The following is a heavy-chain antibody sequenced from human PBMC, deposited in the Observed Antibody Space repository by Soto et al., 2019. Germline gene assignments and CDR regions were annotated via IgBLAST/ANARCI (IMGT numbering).Heavy chain of an antibody. CDR3: AKQKTIFGVAALRGYFDY. D-gene: IGHD3-3*01. V-gene: IGHV3-23*01. CDR2: ISGSGGST. J-gene: IGHJ4*02. CDR1: GFTFSSYA. Sequence: PGGSLRLSCAASGFTFSSYAMSWVRQAPGKGLEWVSAISGSGGSTYYADSVKGRFTISRDNSKNTLYLQMNSLRAEDTAVYYCAKQKTIFGVAALRGYFDYWGQGTLVTVSS.